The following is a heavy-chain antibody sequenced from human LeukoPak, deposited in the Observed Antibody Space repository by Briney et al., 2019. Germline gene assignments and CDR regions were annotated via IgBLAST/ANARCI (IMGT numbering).Heavy chain of an antibody. J-gene: IGHJ4*02. Sequence: GGSLRLSCAASGFTFSSYSMSWVRQAPGKGLEWVSSISSSSYIYYADSVKGRFAISRDNAKNSLYLQMNSLRAEDTAVYYCARDRISGYFDYWGQGTLVTVSS. CDR3: ARDRISGYFDY. CDR2: ISSSSYI. V-gene: IGHV3-21*01. CDR1: GFTFSSYS. D-gene: IGHD2-15*01.